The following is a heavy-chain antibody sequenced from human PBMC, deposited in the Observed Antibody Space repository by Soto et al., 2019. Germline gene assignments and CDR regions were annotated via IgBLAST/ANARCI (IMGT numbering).Heavy chain of an antibody. CDR2: IKTDGSSP. Sequence: GGSLRLFCVGSGFTFYNYWMHWVRQVPGKGLEWVSRIKTDGSSPNYADSVEGRFTISSDNPKNTLYLQMSSLRAEDTAVYYCARDRIAGSGSCDNWGQGTLVTVSS. CDR1: GFTFYNYW. V-gene: IGHV3-74*01. D-gene: IGHD3-10*01. CDR3: ARDRIAGSGSCDN. J-gene: IGHJ4*02.